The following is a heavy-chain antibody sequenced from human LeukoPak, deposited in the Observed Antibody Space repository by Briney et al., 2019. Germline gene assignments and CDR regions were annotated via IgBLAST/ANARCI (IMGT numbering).Heavy chain of an antibody. CDR2: INSDGSST. CDR1: GFTFSDYY. D-gene: IGHD5-18*01. Sequence: GGSLRLSCAASGFTFSDYYMSWIRQAPGKGLVWVSRINSDGSSTSYADSVKGRFTISRDNAKNTLYLQMNSLRAEDTAVYYCASSPLYSYGFSFDYWGQGTLVTVSS. J-gene: IGHJ4*02. CDR3: ASSPLYSYGFSFDY. V-gene: IGHV3-74*01.